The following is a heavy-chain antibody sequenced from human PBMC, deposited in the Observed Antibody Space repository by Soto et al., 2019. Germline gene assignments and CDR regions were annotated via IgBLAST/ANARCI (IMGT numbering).Heavy chain of an antibody. D-gene: IGHD2-15*01. CDR2: ISAYNGNT. Sequence: QVQLVQSGAEVKKPGASVKVSCKASGYTFTSYGISWVRQAPGQGLEWMGWISAYNGNTNYAQKLQGRVTMTTDTSTSTAYMGLRSRRSDDTAVYYCARSGEYCSGGSCYSRFDYWGQGTLVTVSS. CDR1: GYTFTSYG. CDR3: ARSGEYCSGGSCYSRFDY. V-gene: IGHV1-18*01. J-gene: IGHJ4*02.